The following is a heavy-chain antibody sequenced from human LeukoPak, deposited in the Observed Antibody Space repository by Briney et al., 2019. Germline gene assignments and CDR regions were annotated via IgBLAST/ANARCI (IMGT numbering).Heavy chain of an antibody. D-gene: IGHD3-22*01. CDR1: GGTFSSYA. J-gene: IGHJ6*02. Sequence: ASVKVSCKASGGTFSSYAISWVRQAPGQGLEWMGGIIPIFGSANYAQKFQGRVTITADESTSTAYMELSSLRSEDTAVYYCPRVPPQYDYDSSGYYFYYYYGMDVWGQGTTVTVSS. CDR2: IIPIFGSA. V-gene: IGHV1-69*13. CDR3: PRVPPQYDYDSSGYYFYYYYGMDV.